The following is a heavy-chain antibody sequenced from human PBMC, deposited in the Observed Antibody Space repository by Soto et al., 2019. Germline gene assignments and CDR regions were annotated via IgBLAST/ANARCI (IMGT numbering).Heavy chain of an antibody. Sequence: SETLSLTCTVSGASINSGDYYWSWVHQPPGKGLEWIGHIYYSGSTYYNPSLKSRAGISVDSSKSQVSLKLTSVTAADTAVYFCARSLMNYYRLDYWGQEALVKVSS. D-gene: IGHD3-10*01. V-gene: IGHV4-30-4*01. J-gene: IGHJ4*02. CDR1: GASINSGDYY. CDR2: IYYSGST. CDR3: ARSLMNYYRLDY.